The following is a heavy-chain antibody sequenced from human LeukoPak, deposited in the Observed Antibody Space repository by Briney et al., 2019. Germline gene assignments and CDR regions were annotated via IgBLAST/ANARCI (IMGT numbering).Heavy chain of an antibody. V-gene: IGHV4-39*01. Sequence: PSETLSLTCTVSGGSISSSSYYWGWIRQPPGKGLEWIGSIYYSGSTYYNPSLKSRVTISVDTSKNQFSLKLSSVTAADTAVYYCARRGATRSHFDYWGQGTLVTVSA. D-gene: IGHD1-26*01. CDR3: ARRGATRSHFDY. J-gene: IGHJ4*02. CDR2: IYYSGST. CDR1: GGSISSSSYY.